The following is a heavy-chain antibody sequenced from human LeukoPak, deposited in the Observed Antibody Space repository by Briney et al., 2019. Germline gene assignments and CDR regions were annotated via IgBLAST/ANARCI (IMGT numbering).Heavy chain of an antibody. CDR2: MNPNSGNT. D-gene: IGHD3-22*01. CDR1: GYTFTSYD. CDR3: AISSGYYSGFDY. J-gene: IGHJ4*02. V-gene: IGHV1-8*03. Sequence: ASVKVSCKASGYTFTSYDINWVRQATGQGLKWMGWMNPNSGNTGYAQKFQGRVTITRNTSISTAYMELSSLRSEDTAVYYCAISSGYYSGFDYWGQGTLVTVSS.